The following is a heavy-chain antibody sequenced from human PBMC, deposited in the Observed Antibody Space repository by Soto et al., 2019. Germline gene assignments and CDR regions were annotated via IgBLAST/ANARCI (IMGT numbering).Heavy chain of an antibody. V-gene: IGHV3-23*01. CDR2: IRGDGSST. CDR1: GFKFNSYT. Sequence: GGSLRLSCAASGFKFNSYTMGWVRQAPGKGLMWVSAIRGDGSSTYYADFVKGRFTISRDNSENTLYLQMNRLRAEDTAVYYCAKPVVVDTIYYYYMDVWGRGTTVTVS. D-gene: IGHD2-15*01. CDR3: AKPVVVDTIYYYYMDV. J-gene: IGHJ6*03.